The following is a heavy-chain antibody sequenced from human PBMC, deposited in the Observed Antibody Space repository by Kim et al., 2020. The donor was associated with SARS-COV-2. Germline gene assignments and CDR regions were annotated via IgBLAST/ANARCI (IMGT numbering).Heavy chain of an antibody. CDR1: GYTFIDYY. Sequence: ASVKVSCKADGYTFIDYYIHWMRQTPGQGLEWMGRINPNTGRTDYAQNFQGRVTVTGDTSISTAYLEVRRLQSDDTAVYYCARERISVTDHFDYWGQGTLVTVSS. CDR2: INPNTGRT. D-gene: IGHD6-19*01. V-gene: IGHV1-2*06. J-gene: IGHJ4*02. CDR3: ARERISVTDHFDY.